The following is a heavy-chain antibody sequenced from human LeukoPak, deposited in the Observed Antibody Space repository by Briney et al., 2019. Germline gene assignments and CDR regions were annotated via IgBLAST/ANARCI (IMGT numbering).Heavy chain of an antibody. CDR2: ISAHNGNT. V-gene: IGHV1-18*01. Sequence: ASVKVSCKASDSTFRSYGFSWVRQAPGQGLEWMGWISAHNGNTDYAQKFQGRVTMTTDTSTTTAYMELRSLRSDDRAVYYCARERCCSGGSCYSGALDTWGQGTMVTVSS. CDR3: ARERCCSGGSCYSGALDT. D-gene: IGHD2-15*01. J-gene: IGHJ3*02. CDR1: DSTFRSYG.